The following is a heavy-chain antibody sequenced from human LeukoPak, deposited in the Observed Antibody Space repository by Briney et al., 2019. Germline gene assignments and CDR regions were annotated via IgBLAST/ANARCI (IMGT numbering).Heavy chain of an antibody. D-gene: IGHD3-10*01. CDR2: IHYSGST. J-gene: IGHJ5*01. V-gene: IGHV4-59*11. CDR1: GGSITSHF. CDR3: ARLVWLGESPGSWFDS. Sequence: SETPSLTCSVSGGSITSHFWSWIRQPPGKGLEWIGYIHYSGSTNYNPSLKSRVTISPDTSKNQLFLKLNSVTAADTAVYYCARLVWLGESPGSWFDSWGQGTLVIVSS.